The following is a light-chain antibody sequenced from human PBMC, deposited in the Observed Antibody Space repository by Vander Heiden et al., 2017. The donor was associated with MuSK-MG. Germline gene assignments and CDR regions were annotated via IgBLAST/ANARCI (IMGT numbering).Light chain of an antibody. J-gene: IGKJ4*01. CDR2: AAS. V-gene: IGKV1-9*01. Sequence: DIQLTQSRSLPLAAGGDGVTTSCRARQGSSDFLAWYQQKPGKAPKLLIYAASTWESGVPERFSGSGSGTEFTLTIGRLQPEDFASYYCQQLNSYPHTFGEGTKVEIK. CDR3: QQLNSYPHT. CDR1: QGSSDF.